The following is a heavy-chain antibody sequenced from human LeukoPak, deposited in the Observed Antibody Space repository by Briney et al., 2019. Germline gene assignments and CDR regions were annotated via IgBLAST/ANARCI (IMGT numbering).Heavy chain of an antibody. J-gene: IGHJ6*04. CDR3: AELGITMIGGV. CDR2: IHYSGST. CDR1: GGSISSSSYY. Sequence: PSETLSLTCTVSGGSISSSSYYWGWIRQPPGKGLEWIGSIHYSGSTYYNPSLKSRVTISVDTSKNHFSLKLSSVTAADTAVYYCAELGITMIGGVWGKGTTVTISS. V-gene: IGHV4-39*07. D-gene: IGHD3-10*02.